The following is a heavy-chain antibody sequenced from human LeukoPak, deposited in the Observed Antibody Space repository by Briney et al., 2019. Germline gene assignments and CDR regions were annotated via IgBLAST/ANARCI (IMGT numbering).Heavy chain of an antibody. CDR1: GYTFTGYY. CDR2: INPNSGGT. Sequence: ASVKASCKASGYTFTGYYMHWVRQAPGQGLEWMGWINPNSGGTNYAQKFQGRVTMTRDTSISTAYMELSRLRSDDTAVYYCARRAGSSGPQPFDYWGQGTLVTVPS. J-gene: IGHJ4*02. CDR3: ARRAGSSGPQPFDY. D-gene: IGHD6-19*01. V-gene: IGHV1-2*02.